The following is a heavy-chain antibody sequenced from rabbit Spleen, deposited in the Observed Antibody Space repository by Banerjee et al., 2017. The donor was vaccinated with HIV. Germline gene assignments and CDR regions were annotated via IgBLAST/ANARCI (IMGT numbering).Heavy chain of an antibody. J-gene: IGHJ6*01. CDR1: GFSFSSTYW. CDR3: ARGIPYGYAGDSYPPYGMDL. D-gene: IGHD6-1*01. CDR2: IYGGSSGST. V-gene: IGHV1S40*01. Sequence: QSLEESGGDLVKPGASLTLTCTASGFSFSSTYWICWVRQAPGKGLEWIACIYGGSSGSTYYASWAKGRFTISKSSSTTVTLHMTSLAAADTATCFCARGIPYGYAGDSYPPYGMDLWGPGTLVTVS.